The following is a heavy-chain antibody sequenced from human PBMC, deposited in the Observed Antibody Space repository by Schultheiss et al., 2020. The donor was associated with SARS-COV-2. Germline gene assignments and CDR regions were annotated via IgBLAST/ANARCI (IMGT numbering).Heavy chain of an antibody. CDR2: IYYSGST. CDR1: GGSISSYY. V-gene: IGHV4-59*01. CDR3: ARVDTAMASYYYYGMDV. Sequence: SQTLSLTCTVSGGSISSYYWSWIRQPPGKGLEWIGYIYYSGSTNYNPSLKSRVTISVDTSKNQFSLKLSSVTAADTAVYYCARVDTAMASYYYYGMDVWGQGTTVTVSS. J-gene: IGHJ6*02. D-gene: IGHD5-18*01.